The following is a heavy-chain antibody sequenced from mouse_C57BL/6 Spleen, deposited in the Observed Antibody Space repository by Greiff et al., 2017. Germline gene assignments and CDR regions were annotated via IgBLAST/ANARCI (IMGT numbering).Heavy chain of an antibody. J-gene: IGHJ4*01. CDR3: TRGDSNYVRYAMDY. V-gene: IGHV5-9-1*02. CDR2: ISSGGDYI. D-gene: IGHD2-5*01. CDR1: GFTFSSYA. Sequence: EVKLVESGEGLVKPGGSPKLSCAASGFTFSSYAMSWVRQTPEKRLEWVAYISSGGDYIYYADTVKGRFTISRDNARNTLYLQMSSLKSEDTAMYYCTRGDSNYVRYAMDYWGQGTSVTVSS.